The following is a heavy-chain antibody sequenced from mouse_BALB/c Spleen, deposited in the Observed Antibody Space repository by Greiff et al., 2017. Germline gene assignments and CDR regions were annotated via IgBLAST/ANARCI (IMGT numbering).Heavy chain of an antibody. D-gene: IGHD2-1*01. Sequence: VHLVESGPGLVAPSQSLSITCTASGFSLTSYGVHWVRQPPGQGLEWLGVIWAGGSTNYNSALMSRLSIIKDNSKSQVFLKMNSLQTDDTAMYYCARVYGNYEGMDYWGQGTTVTVSS. CDR3: ARVYGNYEGMDY. CDR1: GFSLTSYG. V-gene: IGHV2-9*02. J-gene: IGHJ4*01. CDR2: IWAGGST.